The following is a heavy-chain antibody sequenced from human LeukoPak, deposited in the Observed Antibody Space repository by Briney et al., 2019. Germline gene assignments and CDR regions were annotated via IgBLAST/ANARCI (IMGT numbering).Heavy chain of an antibody. CDR3: ARAGPSSSWHQFDY. CDR1: ELTVSSNC. V-gene: IGHV3-66*01. D-gene: IGHD6-13*01. CDR2: IYSGGST. J-gene: IGHJ4*02. Sequence: GGSLRLSCAASELTVSSNCMTWVRQAPGKGLEWVSFIYSGGSTYYADSVKGRFTISRDNSKNTLYLQMNSLRAEDTAVYYCARAGPSSSWHQFDYWGQGTLVTVSS.